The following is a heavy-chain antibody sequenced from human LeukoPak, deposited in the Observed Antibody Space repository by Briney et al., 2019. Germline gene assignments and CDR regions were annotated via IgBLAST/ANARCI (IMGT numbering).Heavy chain of an antibody. D-gene: IGHD3-10*01. CDR1: GGSISSYY. CDR2: IYTSGST. CDR3: AVLTMVRGVIGAYFDY. J-gene: IGHJ4*02. Sequence: SETLSHTCTVSGGSISSYYWSWIRQPAGKGLEWIGRIYTSGSTNYNPSLKSRVTMSVDTSKNQFSLKLSSVTAADTAVYYCAVLTMVRGVIGAYFDYWGQGTLVTVSS. V-gene: IGHV4-4*07.